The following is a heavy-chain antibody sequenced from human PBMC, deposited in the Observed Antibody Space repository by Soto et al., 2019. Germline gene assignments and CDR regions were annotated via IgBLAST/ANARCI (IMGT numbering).Heavy chain of an antibody. J-gene: IGHJ2*01. Sequence: QVQLQESGPGLVKPSQTLSLTCTVSGGSISSGGYYWSWIRQHPGKGLEWIGYIYYSGSTYYNPSLKSRVTISVDTSKNQFSLKLSSVTAADTAVYYCARGLGVVTIFGWWYFDLWGRGTLVTVSS. D-gene: IGHD2-15*01. CDR1: GGSISSGGYY. CDR2: IYYSGST. V-gene: IGHV4-31*03. CDR3: ARGLGVVTIFGWWYFDL.